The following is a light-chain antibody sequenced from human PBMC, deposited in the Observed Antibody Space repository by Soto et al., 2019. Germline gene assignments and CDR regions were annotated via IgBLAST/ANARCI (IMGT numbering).Light chain of an antibody. J-gene: IGLJ1*01. CDR3: SSYANSNNPCV. CDR2: EVS. CDR1: SSDVGSYDY. Sequence: QSALTQPPSASGSPGQSVTISCTGTSSDVGSYDYVSWYQQHPGKAPKLMIYEVSKRPSGVPDRFSGSKSGNTASLTVSGLQAEDEADYYCSSYANSNNPCVFGPGTKLTVL. V-gene: IGLV2-8*01.